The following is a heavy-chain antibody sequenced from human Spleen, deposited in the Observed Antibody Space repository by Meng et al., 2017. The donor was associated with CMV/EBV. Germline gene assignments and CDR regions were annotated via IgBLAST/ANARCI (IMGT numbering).Heavy chain of an antibody. CDR3: VRDLGQLVVDYFDY. D-gene: IGHD2-15*01. CDR2: ISFDGGSA. Sequence: GGSLRLSCAASGFTFDDYAMHWVRQTPGKGLEWVSLISFDGGSAYYADSVKGRFTISRDNSKNSLYLQMNSLRAEDTAVYYCVRDLGQLVVDYFDYWGQGTLVTVSS. CDR1: GFTFDDYA. V-gene: IGHV3-43D*03. J-gene: IGHJ4*02.